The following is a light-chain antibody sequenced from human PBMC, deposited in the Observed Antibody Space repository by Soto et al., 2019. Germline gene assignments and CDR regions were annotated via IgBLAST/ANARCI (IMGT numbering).Light chain of an antibody. V-gene: IGLV1-44*01. Sequence: QSVLTQPPSASGTPGQRVTISCSGSSSNIGRNTVNWFQQLPGTAPKLLIHSDNQRPPGVPDRFSGSKSGTSASLAISGLQSEDEADYYCAAWDDSLNALYVFGTGTKLTVL. CDR1: SSNIGRNT. CDR3: AAWDDSLNALYV. CDR2: SDN. J-gene: IGLJ1*01.